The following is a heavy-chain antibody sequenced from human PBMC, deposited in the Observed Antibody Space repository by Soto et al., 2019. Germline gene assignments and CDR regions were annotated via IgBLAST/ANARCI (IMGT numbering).Heavy chain of an antibody. CDR2: MYYSGST. Sequence: QVQLQESGPGLVKPSETLSLTCTVSGDSISSYYWSWIRQPPGKGLEWIGYMYYSGSTNYNPSLKSRVTISVDTSKNQFSLKLSSVTAADTAVYYCARSHDILTGYSSPHFDYWGQGTLVTVSS. J-gene: IGHJ4*02. V-gene: IGHV4-59*01. D-gene: IGHD3-9*01. CDR3: ARSHDILTGYSSPHFDY. CDR1: GDSISSYY.